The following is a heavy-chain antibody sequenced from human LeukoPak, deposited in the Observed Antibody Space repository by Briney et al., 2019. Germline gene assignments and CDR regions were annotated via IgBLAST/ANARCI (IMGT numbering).Heavy chain of an antibody. CDR3: ARRPYSSSSDY. CDR1: GGSFSGYY. V-gene: IGHV4-34*01. J-gene: IGHJ4*02. Sequence: SETLSLTCAVSGGSFSGYYWSWIRQPPGKGLEWIGEINHSGSTNYNPSLKSRVTISVDTSKNQFSLKLSSVTAADTAVYYCARRPYSSSSDYWGQGTLVTVSS. D-gene: IGHD6-13*01. CDR2: INHSGST.